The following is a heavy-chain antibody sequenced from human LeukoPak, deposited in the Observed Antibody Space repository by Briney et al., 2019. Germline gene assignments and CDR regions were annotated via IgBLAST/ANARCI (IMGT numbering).Heavy chain of an antibody. CDR1: GFSFSEYY. CDR2: ISSGSSYT. CDR3: ARSGGTYGWFDP. V-gene: IGHV3-11*03. Sequence: GGSLRLSCAASGFSFSEYYMSWIRQAPGKGLEWVSCISSGSSYTNYTDSVKGRFTIFRDNAKRSLYLQMNSLTAEDTAVYYCARSGGTYGWFDPWGQGTLVTVSS. D-gene: IGHD1-26*01. J-gene: IGHJ5*02.